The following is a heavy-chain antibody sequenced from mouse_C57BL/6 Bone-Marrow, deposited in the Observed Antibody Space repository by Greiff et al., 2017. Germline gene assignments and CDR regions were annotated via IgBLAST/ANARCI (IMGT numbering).Heavy chain of an antibody. CDR1: GYTFTSYT. CDR3: ARGLRQAY. D-gene: IGHD2-4*01. Sequence: QVQLQQSGAELARPGASVKMSCKASGYTFTSYTMHWVNQRPGQGLEWIGYINPSSGYTKYNQKFKDKSTLTADKSSSTAYMQLSSLTSEDSAVYYCARGLRQAYWGQGTLVTVSA. CDR2: INPSSGYT. V-gene: IGHV1-4*01. J-gene: IGHJ3*01.